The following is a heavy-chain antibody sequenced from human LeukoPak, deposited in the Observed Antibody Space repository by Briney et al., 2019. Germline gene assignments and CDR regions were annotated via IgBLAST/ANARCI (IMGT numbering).Heavy chain of an antibody. D-gene: IGHD3-16*01. J-gene: IGHJ4*02. CDR2: ISSSSSTI. V-gene: IGHV3-48*04. CDR1: GFTFSSYS. CDR3: ARGLTSSLGY. Sequence: GGSLRLSCAASGFTFSSYSMNWVRQAPGKGLEWVSYISSSSSTIYYADSVKGRFTISRDNAKNSLYLQMNSLRAEDTAVYYCARGLTSSLGYWGQGTLVTVSS.